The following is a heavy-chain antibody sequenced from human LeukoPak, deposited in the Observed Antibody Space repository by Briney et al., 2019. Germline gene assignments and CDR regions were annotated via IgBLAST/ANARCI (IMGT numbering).Heavy chain of an antibody. Sequence: ASVKVSCKAFGYTFTNYAMHWVRQAPGQRLEWMGLINAGNGNTRYSQNFQDRVTITRDTSASTIYMEMSSLTSEDTAMYYCARDKTRGIQLWNEFDYWGQGTLVTVSS. CDR2: INAGNGNT. J-gene: IGHJ4*02. D-gene: IGHD5-18*01. CDR1: GYTFTNYA. V-gene: IGHV1-3*01. CDR3: ARDKTRGIQLWNEFDY.